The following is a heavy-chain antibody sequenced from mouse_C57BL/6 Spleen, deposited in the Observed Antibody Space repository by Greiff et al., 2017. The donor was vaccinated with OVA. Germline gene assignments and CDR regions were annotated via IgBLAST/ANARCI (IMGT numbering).Heavy chain of an antibody. CDR2: IYPGDGDT. CDR3: LTGTSRAMDY. Sequence: QVQLQQSGPELVKPGASVKISCKASGYAFSSSWMNWVKQRPGKGLEWIGRIYPGDGDTNYNGKFKGKATLTADKSSSTAYMQLSSLTSEDSAVYFCLTGTSRAMDYWGQGTSVTVSS. CDR1: GYAFSSSW. J-gene: IGHJ4*01. D-gene: IGHD4-1*01. V-gene: IGHV1-82*01.